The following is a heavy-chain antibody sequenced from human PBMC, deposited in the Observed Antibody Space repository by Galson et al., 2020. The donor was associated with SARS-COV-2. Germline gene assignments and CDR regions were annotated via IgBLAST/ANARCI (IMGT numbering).Heavy chain of an antibody. CDR2: IYYSGST. J-gene: IGHJ4*02. CDR1: GGSISSSSYY. Sequence: SETLSLTCTVSGGSISSSSYYWGWIRQPPGKGLEWIGSIYYSGSTYYNVSLKSRVTISVDTSKNQFSLKLSSVTAADTAVYYCARDINRWGGYETSSTDYWGQGTLVTVSS. D-gene: IGHD5-18*01. V-gene: IGHV4-39*07. CDR3: ARDINRWGGYETSSTDY.